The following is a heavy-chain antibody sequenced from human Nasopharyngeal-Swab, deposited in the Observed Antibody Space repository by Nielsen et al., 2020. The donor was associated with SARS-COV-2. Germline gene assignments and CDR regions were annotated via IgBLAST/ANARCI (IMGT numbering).Heavy chain of an antibody. Sequence: GESLKISCAAPGFNLRSYAMHWVRQAPGKGLEYVSVISGDGGTTFYANSVKGRFTISRDNSKNTLYLQMGSLRPEDTAVYYCARALGGHPDSWGQGTLVTISS. D-gene: IGHD2-15*01. V-gene: IGHV3-64*01. CDR3: ARALGGHPDS. CDR2: ISGDGGTT. J-gene: IGHJ5*01. CDR1: GFNLRSYA.